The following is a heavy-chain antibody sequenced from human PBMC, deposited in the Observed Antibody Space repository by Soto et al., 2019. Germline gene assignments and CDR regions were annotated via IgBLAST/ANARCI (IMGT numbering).Heavy chain of an antibody. J-gene: IGHJ4*02. V-gene: IGHV3-23*01. CDR3: ATARHCSSDAPPAAE. CDR1: GFTFSTSS. Sequence: GGTLRLSCAVSGFTFSTSSMLWVRQPPGAGLEWDWAIGPNPANTKYTDSVKGRFTIFSDNSKNTLFLQMSSLIAEDTALYYCATARHCSSDAPPAAEWGQGTLVTVSS. D-gene: IGHD2-2*01. CDR2: IGPNPANT.